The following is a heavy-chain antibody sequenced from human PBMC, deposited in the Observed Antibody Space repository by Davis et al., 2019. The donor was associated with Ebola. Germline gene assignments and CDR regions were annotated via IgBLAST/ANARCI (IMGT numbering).Heavy chain of an antibody. D-gene: IGHD3-9*01. Sequence: GGSLRLSCAASGFTFSSYAMHWVRQAPGKGLEWVAVISYDGSNKYYEDSVKGRFTISRDNSKNTLYLQMNSLRAEDTAVYYCARDIPVSYFDWLGHMDVWGQGTTVTVSS. V-gene: IGHV3-30-3*01. CDR2: ISYDGSNK. J-gene: IGHJ6*02. CDR3: ARDIPVSYFDWLGHMDV. CDR1: GFTFSSYA.